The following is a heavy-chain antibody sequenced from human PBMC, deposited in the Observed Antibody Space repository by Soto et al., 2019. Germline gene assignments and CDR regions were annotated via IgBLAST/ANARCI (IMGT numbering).Heavy chain of an antibody. J-gene: IGHJ5*02. CDR3: ARHGSDSGWFFFDP. V-gene: IGHV5-51*01. CDR1: GYTFSNFW. CDR2: IYPGDSET. Sequence: PGESLKISCQCSGYTFSNFWIAWVRQLPGKGLEYMGIIYPGDSETRYSPSFHGKVTISADRSIGTAYLQWSSLEASDSAFYFCARHGSDSGWFFFDPWGQGALVTVSS. D-gene: IGHD6-19*01.